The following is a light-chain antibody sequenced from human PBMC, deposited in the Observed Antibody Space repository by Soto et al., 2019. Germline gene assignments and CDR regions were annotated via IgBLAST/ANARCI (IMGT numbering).Light chain of an antibody. J-gene: IGKJ5*01. CDR3: QRYDSLPPT. CDR1: HDIKDF. Sequence: DIQMTQSPSSLSASVGDRVTITCQASHDIKDFLNWFQEKPGKAPKLLIYDASNLQTGVPSRFSGSGSGTHFTFPISSLQPEDIATYYCQRYDSLPPTFGQGTRLDI. V-gene: IGKV1-33*01. CDR2: DAS.